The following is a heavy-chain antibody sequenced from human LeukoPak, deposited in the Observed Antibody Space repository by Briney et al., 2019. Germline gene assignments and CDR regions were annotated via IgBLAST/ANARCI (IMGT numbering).Heavy chain of an antibody. CDR3: AGGDDYGGNSILY. CDR2: INPNSGGT. Sequence: ASVKVSCKASGYTVTGYYMHWVRQAPGQGLEWMGWINPNSGGTNYAQKFQGRVTMTRDTSITTAYLELSSLRSDDTAVYYCAGGDDYGGNSILYWGQGTLVTVSS. D-gene: IGHD4-23*01. J-gene: IGHJ4*02. CDR1: GYTVTGYY. V-gene: IGHV1-2*02.